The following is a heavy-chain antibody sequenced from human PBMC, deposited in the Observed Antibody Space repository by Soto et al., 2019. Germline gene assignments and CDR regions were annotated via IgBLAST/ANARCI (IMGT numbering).Heavy chain of an antibody. V-gene: IGHV3-20*01. CDR1: GFTFDDHG. Sequence: EVQLVESGGGVVRPGGSLRLSCAPSGFTFDDHGMTWVRQAPGKGLEWASGITWNGATTGYAAPVKGRFTISRANAKTSLFLQLKGLRVGNRPFSPWGGDGGLVVLTNALDVWGQGTMV. D-gene: IGHD2-8*02. CDR2: ITWNGATT. CDR3: GGDGGLVVLTNALDV. J-gene: IGHJ3*01.